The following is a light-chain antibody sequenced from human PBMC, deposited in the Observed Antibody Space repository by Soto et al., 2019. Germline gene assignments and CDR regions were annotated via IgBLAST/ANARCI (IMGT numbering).Light chain of an antibody. CDR2: GAS. CDR3: KQYGSSPPLT. V-gene: IGKV3-20*01. CDR1: QSVSSSY. J-gene: IGKJ3*01. Sequence: EIVLTQSPGTLSLSPGERATLSCRASQSVSSSYLAWYQQKPGQAPRLLIYGASSRATGIPDRFSGSGSGTDFTLTISRLEPEDFAVYYCKQYGSSPPLTFGPGTQVDIK.